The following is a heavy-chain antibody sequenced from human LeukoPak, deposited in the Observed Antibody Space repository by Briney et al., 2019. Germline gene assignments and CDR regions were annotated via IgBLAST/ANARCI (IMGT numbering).Heavy chain of an antibody. CDR3: ARALVVVVAAVDY. V-gene: IGHV4-30-4*08. D-gene: IGHD2-15*01. Sequence: KPSETLSLTCTVSGGSISSSSYYWGWIRQPPGKGLEWIGYIYYSGSTYYNPSLKSRVTISVDTSKNQFSLKLSSVTAADTAVYYCARALVVVVAAVDYWGQGTLVTVSS. CDR2: IYYSGST. CDR1: GGSISSSSYY. J-gene: IGHJ4*02.